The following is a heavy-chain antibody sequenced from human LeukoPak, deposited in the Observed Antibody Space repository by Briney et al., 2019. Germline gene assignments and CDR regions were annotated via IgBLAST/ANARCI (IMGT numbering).Heavy chain of an antibody. CDR2: ISAYDGNT. CDR3: ARDKVIASAGTPNWFDP. V-gene: IGHV1-18*01. CDR1: GYTFTNYG. D-gene: IGHD6-13*01. J-gene: IGHJ5*02. Sequence: GASVEVSCKASGYTFTNYGISWVRQAPGQGLEWMGWISAYDGNTNYLQKFQGRVTMTTDTATSTAYMELRSLRSDDTAVYYCARDKVIASAGTPNWFDPWGQGTLVTVSS.